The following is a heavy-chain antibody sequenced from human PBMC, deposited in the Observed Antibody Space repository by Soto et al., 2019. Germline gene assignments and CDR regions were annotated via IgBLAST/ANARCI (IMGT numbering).Heavy chain of an antibody. CDR2: ISGSGGST. V-gene: IGHV3-23*01. CDR3: AKDGYSSSWPGHDDY. D-gene: IGHD6-13*01. Sequence: PGGSLRLSCAASGFTFSSYAMSWVRQAPGKGLEWVSAISGSGGSTYYADSVKGRFTISRDNSKNTLYLQMNSLRAEDTAVYYCAKDGYSSSWPGHDDYWGQGTLVTVSS. J-gene: IGHJ4*02. CDR1: GFTFSSYA.